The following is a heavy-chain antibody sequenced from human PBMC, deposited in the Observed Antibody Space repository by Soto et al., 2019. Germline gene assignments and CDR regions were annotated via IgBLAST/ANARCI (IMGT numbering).Heavy chain of an antibody. CDR1: GGSISSYY. V-gene: IGHV4-59*01. CDR2: IYYSGST. CDR3: ARQQWLVLNAFDI. Sequence: SETLSLTCTVSGGSISSYYWSWIRQPPGKGLEWIGYIYYSGSTNYNPSLKSRVTISVDTSKNQFSLKLSSVTAADTAVYYCARQQWLVLNAFDIWGQGTLVPVSS. J-gene: IGHJ4*02. D-gene: IGHD6-19*01.